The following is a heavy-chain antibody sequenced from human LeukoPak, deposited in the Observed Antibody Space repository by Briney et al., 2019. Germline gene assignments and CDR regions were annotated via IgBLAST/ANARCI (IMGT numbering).Heavy chain of an antibody. V-gene: IGHV1-24*01. J-gene: IGHJ6*02. Sequence: ASVKVSCKVSGYTLTELSMHWVRQAPGKGLEWMGGFDPEDGETIYAQEFQGRVTMTEDTSTDTAYMELSSLRSEDTAVYYCATAIEGSGSPQMYYYYYGMDVWGQGTTVTVSS. CDR3: ATAIEGSGSPQMYYYYYGMDV. CDR1: GYTLTELS. D-gene: IGHD3-10*01. CDR2: FDPEDGET.